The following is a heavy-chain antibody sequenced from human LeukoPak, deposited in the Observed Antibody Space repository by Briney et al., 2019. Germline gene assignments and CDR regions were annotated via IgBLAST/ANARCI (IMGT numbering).Heavy chain of an antibody. J-gene: IGHJ4*02. Sequence: GGSLRLSCAASGFTFSRFYMHWVHQAPGKGLVWVSRIHNDGRSTNYADSVKGRFTISRDDAKNTVYLQMNSLRAEDTAVYYCARGHETGMAVDYWGRGTLVTVSS. CDR3: ARGHETGMAVDY. CDR2: IHNDGRST. V-gene: IGHV3-74*01. CDR1: GFTFSRFY. D-gene: IGHD3-10*01.